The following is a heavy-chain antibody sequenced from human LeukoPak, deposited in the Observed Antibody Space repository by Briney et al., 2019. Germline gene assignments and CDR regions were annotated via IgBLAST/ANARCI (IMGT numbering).Heavy chain of an antibody. CDR2: IHYSGTT. CDR3: ARGAGWYSY. J-gene: IGHJ4*02. V-gene: IGHV4-59*01. Sequence: SETLSLTCTVSGGSISDDYWSWLRQPPGKGLEWIAYIHYSGTTNYNPSLKSRVTTSIDTSKKQFSLKVSSVTAADTAVYYCARGAGWYSYWGQGTLVTVSS. CDR1: GGSISDDY. D-gene: IGHD6-19*01.